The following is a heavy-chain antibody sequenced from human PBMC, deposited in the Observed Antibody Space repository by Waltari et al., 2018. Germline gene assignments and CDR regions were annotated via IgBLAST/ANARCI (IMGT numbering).Heavy chain of an antibody. CDR1: GGSISSSSYY. D-gene: IGHD2-8*01. Sequence: QLQLQESGPGLVKPSETLSLTCTVSGGSISSSSYYWGWIRQPPGKGLEWIGSIYYRCSTDYNPSLKILVTISVDTSKNQFSLKLSSVTAADTAVYYCARHPAMTIMLWYFDLWGRGTLVTVSS. J-gene: IGHJ2*01. CDR2: IYYRCST. CDR3: ARHPAMTIMLWYFDL. V-gene: IGHV4-39*01.